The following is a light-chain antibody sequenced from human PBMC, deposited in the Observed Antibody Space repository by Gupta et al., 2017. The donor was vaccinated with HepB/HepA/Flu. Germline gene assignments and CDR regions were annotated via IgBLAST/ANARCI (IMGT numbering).Light chain of an antibody. Sequence: VMTQSLATLYVSTGEIVNISGRASQSVRNNLAWYHQKPAQAPRLLIFGISNRVIGLRARFSGSGSGTEFTLTISSLQSEDFAVFFCQQYNNWFPWTFGQGTRVEIK. CDR1: QSVRNN. J-gene: IGKJ1*01. CDR2: GIS. CDR3: QQYNNWFPWT. V-gene: IGKV3-15*01.